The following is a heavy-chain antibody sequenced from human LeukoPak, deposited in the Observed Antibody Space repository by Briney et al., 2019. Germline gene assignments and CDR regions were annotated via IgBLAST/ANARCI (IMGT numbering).Heavy chain of an antibody. CDR2: IIPIFGTA. V-gene: IGHV1-69*01. J-gene: IGHJ5*02. CDR3: AVTEPVPAAISRRFDP. D-gene: IGHD2-2*02. CDR1: GGTFSSYA. Sequence: PVKVSCKASGGTFSSYAISWVRQAPGQGLEWMGGIIPIFGTANYAQKFQGRVTITADESTSTAYMELSSLRSEDTAVYYCAVTEPVPAAISRRFDPWGQGTLVTVSS.